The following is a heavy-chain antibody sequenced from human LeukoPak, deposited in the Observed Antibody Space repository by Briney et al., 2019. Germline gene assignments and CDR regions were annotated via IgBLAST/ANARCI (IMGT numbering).Heavy chain of an antibody. Sequence: GGSLRLSCAASGFTVSSNYMSWVRQAPGKGLEWVSVIYSGGSTYYADSVKGRFTISRDNSKNTLYLQMNSLRAEDTAVYYCARGHFYYYGSGSYFPDYWGQGILVTVSS. CDR2: IYSGGST. V-gene: IGHV3-53*01. CDR3: ARGHFYYYGSGSYFPDY. D-gene: IGHD3-10*01. J-gene: IGHJ4*02. CDR1: GFTVSSNY.